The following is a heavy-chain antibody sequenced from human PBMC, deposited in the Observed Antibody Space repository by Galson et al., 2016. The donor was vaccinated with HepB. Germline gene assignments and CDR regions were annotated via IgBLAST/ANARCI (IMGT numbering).Heavy chain of an antibody. CDR2: ISYDGGST. Sequence: SLRLSCAASGFSFGSYGMHWLRQAPGKGLEWLAVISYDGGSTYYGGYVKGRFTISRDNSKSTLFLQMDSLRAEDTGVYFCAKDHGDYGDHVPDSWGQGALVTVSS. CDR1: GFSFGSYG. V-gene: IGHV3-30*18. CDR3: AKDHGDYGDHVPDS. J-gene: IGHJ5*01. D-gene: IGHD4-17*01.